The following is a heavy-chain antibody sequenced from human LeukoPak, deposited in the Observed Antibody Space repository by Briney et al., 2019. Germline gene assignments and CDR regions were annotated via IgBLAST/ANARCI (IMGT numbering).Heavy chain of an antibody. D-gene: IGHD2-8*01. Sequence: GESLKISCKGSGYSFTSYWISWVRQMPGKGLEWMGIIYPGDSDTRYSPSFQGQVTISADKSISTAYLQWSSLKASDTAMYYCARGYCTNGVCSPFDYWGQGTLVTVSS. CDR1: GYSFTSYW. CDR3: ARGYCTNGVCSPFDY. V-gene: IGHV5-51*01. CDR2: IYPGDSDT. J-gene: IGHJ4*02.